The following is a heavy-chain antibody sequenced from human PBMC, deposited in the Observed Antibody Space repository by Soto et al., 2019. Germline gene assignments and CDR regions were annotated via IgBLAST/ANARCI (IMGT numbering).Heavy chain of an antibody. J-gene: IGHJ5*02. CDR3: VASLAASGLNWLDP. CDR1: GVSISSSY. CDR2: IFANGHT. V-gene: IGHV4-4*07. Sequence: ASDTLSLTCTVSGVSISSSYWNWVRQPPGKGLEWIGLIFANGHTDYNPSLKSRVTMSVDASKNQFSLRLTSMTAADTAVYYCVASLAASGLNWLDPWGRGTLVTVSS. D-gene: IGHD6-13*01.